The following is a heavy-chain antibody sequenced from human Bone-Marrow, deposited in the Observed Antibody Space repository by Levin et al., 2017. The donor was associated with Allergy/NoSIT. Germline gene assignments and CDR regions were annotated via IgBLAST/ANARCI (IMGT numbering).Heavy chain of an antibody. J-gene: IGHJ4*02. Sequence: GGSLRLSCAASGFTFSHYWMTWVRQAPGKGLEWVASINLHGSEKYYVDSVKGRFTISRDNTKNSLDLQMSSLRAEDTATSYCARDGSADHWGQRILVAVSS. V-gene: IGHV3-7*01. CDR2: INLHGSEK. CDR1: GFTFSHYW. D-gene: IGHD2-15*01. CDR3: ARDGSADH.